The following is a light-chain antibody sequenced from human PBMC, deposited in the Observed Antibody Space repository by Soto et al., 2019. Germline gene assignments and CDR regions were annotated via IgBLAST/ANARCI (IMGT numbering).Light chain of an antibody. V-gene: IGLV1-40*01. CDR2: TNS. CDR1: SSNIGANYD. CDR3: QSYDSSLSGYV. Sequence: QSVLTRPPSVSGAPGQRVTISCTGSSSNIGANYDVHWYQHLPGTAPRLLIYTNSNRPSGVPDRFSGSKSGTSASLAITGLQAEDEADYYCQSYDSSLSGYVVGTGTKVTVL. J-gene: IGLJ1*01.